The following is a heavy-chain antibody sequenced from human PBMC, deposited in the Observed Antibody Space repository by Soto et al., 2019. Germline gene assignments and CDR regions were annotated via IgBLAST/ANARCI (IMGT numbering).Heavy chain of an antibody. J-gene: IGHJ4*02. CDR1: GGSISSYY. CDR3: AKVLEAAGLDY. V-gene: IGHV4-59*01. CDR2: IYYSGST. Sequence: SETLSLTCTVSGGSISSYYWSWIRQPPGKGLEWIGYIYYSGSTNYNPSLKSRVTISVDTSKNQFSLKLSSVTAADTAVYYCAKVLEAAGLDYWGQGTLVTVSS. D-gene: IGHD6-13*01.